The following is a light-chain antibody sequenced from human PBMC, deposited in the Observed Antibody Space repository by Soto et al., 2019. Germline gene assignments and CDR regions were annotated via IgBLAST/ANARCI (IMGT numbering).Light chain of an antibody. CDR1: QSISSY. Sequence: DIQMTQSPSSQSASVGHRVTMTYRASQSISSYLNWYQQKPGKAPKLLIYAASSLQSGVPSRFSGSGSGTDFTITISSLQPEEFATYYCQQSYSTPITVGQGTRLEIK. J-gene: IGKJ5*01. CDR2: AAS. V-gene: IGKV1-39*01. CDR3: QQSYSTPIT.